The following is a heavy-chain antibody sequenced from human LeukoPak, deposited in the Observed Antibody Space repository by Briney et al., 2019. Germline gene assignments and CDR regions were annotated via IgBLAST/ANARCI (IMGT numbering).Heavy chain of an antibody. CDR3: ARQNWGSGFDS. CDR1: GFTFSSYS. CDR2: ISGSSTTI. D-gene: IGHD7-27*01. V-gene: IGHV3-48*01. J-gene: IGHJ4*02. Sequence: GGSLRLSCAASGFTFSSYSMNWVRQAPGKGLEWISSISGSSTTIYYADSVKGRFTISRDNAKMSLYLQMNSLRAEDTAVYYCARQNWGSGFDSWGQGTLVTVSS.